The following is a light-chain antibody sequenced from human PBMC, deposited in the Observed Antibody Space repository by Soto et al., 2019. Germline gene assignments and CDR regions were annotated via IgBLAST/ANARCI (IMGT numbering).Light chain of an antibody. J-gene: IGKJ1*01. Sequence: EIVLTQSPGTLSLSPGERATLSCRASQSVSSSYLAWYQQKPGQAPRLLIYGASSRATGIPDRFSGSGSGTDFTLTISSLQPEDVATYYCQNFDSAPQTFGQGTKVEIK. CDR1: QSVSSSY. CDR2: GAS. CDR3: QNFDSAPQT. V-gene: IGKV3-20*01.